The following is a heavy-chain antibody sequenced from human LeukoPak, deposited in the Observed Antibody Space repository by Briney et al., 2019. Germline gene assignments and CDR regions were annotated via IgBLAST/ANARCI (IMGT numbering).Heavy chain of an antibody. CDR3: ARVPRDDFWSGYYDYYYYYYMDV. V-gene: IGHV1-8*03. CDR1: GYTITSYD. D-gene: IGHD3-3*01. J-gene: IGHJ6*03. CDR2: MNPNSGNT. Sequence: ASVKVSCKASGYTITSYDINWVRQATGQGLEWMGWMNPNSGNTGYAQKFQGRVTITRNTSISTAYMELSSLRSEDTAVYYCARVPRDDFWSGYYDYYYYYYMDVWGKGTTVTVSS.